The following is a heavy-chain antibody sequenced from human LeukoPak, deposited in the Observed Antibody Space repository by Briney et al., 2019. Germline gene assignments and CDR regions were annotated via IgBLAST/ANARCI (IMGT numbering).Heavy chain of an antibody. CDR2: ISSSGSTI. D-gene: IGHD3-3*01. V-gene: IGHV3-48*03. CDR3: AKDFVYGSRFPRPLDY. J-gene: IGHJ4*02. Sequence: GGSLRLSCAASGFTFSSYEMNWVRQAPGKGLEWVSYISSSGSTIYYADSVKGRFTISRDNSRNTLYLQMNSLRADDTARYYCAKDFVYGSRFPRPLDYWGQGTLVTVSS. CDR1: GFTFSSYE.